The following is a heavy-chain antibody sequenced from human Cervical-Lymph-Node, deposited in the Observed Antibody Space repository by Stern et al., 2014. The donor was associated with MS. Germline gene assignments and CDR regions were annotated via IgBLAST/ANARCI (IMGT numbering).Heavy chain of an antibody. CDR3: ARSGYYGIDV. J-gene: IGHJ6*02. V-gene: IGHV4-61*08. Sequence: QVQLQESGPGLVRPSETLSLTCTASGDSVSSEDYYWSWIRQSPGKDLEWIGYIYYRGRPNYNPSLKSRLTISIDTSKNQSSLKLISGTAADTAVYYCARSGYYGIDVWGQGTTVIVSS. CDR1: GDSVSSEDYY. D-gene: IGHD1-26*01. CDR2: IYYRGRP.